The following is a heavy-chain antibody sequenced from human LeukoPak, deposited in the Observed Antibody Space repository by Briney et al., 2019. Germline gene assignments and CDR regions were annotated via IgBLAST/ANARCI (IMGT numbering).Heavy chain of an antibody. CDR1: GGSISSYY. CDR2: IYYSGST. CDR3: ARDSIQLLDDAFDI. J-gene: IGHJ3*02. D-gene: IGHD2-2*01. V-gene: IGHV4-59*01. Sequence: SETLSLSCTVSGGSISSYYWSWIRQPPGKGLEWIGYIYYSGSTNYNPSLKSRVTISVDTSKNQFSLKLSSVTAADTAVYYCARDSIQLLDDAFDIWGQGTMVTVSS.